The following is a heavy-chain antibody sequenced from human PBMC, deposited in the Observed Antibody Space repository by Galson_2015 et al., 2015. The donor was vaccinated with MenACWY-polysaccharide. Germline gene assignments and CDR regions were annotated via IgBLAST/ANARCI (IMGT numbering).Heavy chain of an antibody. J-gene: IGHJ2*01. CDR3: ARFPPDVWTGYYPNWYFDL. V-gene: IGHV3-7*01. Sequence: SLRLSCAASGFSFSNYWMSWVRQAPGKGLQWVANIKQDGGEKYYVDFVKGRFSISRDNAKNLLYLQMDILRPEDTAVFYCARFPPDVWTGYYPNWYFDLWDRGTLVTVSS. CDR1: GFSFSNYW. D-gene: IGHD3/OR15-3a*01. CDR2: IKQDGGEK.